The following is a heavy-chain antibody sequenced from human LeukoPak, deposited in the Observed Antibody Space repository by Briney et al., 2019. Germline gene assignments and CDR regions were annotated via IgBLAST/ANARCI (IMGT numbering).Heavy chain of an antibody. J-gene: IGHJ5*02. D-gene: IGHD3-3*01. CDR3: ARGVRFPVGFDP. Sequence: SETLSLTCAVYGGSFSGYYWSWIRQPPGKGLEWIGEINHSGSTNYNPSLKSRVTISVDTSKNQFSLKLSSVTAADTAVYYCARGVRFPVGFDPWGQGTLVTVPS. CDR2: INHSGST. V-gene: IGHV4-34*01. CDR1: GGSFSGYY.